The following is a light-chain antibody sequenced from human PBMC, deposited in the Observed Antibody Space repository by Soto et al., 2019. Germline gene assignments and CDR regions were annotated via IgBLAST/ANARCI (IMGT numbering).Light chain of an antibody. CDR2: GAS. Sequence: EIVLTQSPRTLSLSPXAGAILSCRASQSVSSSYLAWHQQKPGQAPRLLIYGASSRATGTPDRFSGSGSGTDFTLTISRLEPEDFAVYYCQQYGSSCTFGQGTRLEIK. J-gene: IGKJ5*01. CDR3: QQYGSSCT. V-gene: IGKV3-20*01. CDR1: QSVSSSY.